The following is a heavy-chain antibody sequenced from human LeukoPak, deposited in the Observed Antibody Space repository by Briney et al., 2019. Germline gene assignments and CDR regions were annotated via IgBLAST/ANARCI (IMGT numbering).Heavy chain of an antibody. CDR1: GFTFSSYE. D-gene: IGHD1-14*01. J-gene: IGHJ4*02. CDR2: ISSSGSTI. CDR3: ARVTVAESVDY. Sequence: GGSLRLSCAASGFTFSSYEMNWVRQAPGKGLEWVSYISSSGSTIYYADSVKGRFTVSRDNAKNSLYLQMNSLRAEDTAVYYRARVTVAESVDYWGQGTLVTVSS. V-gene: IGHV3-48*03.